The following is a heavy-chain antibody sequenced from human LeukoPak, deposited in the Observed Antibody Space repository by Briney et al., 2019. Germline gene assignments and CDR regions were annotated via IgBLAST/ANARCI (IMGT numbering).Heavy chain of an antibody. CDR1: GFTFSSYA. J-gene: IGHJ4*02. CDR3: AKTTIGYSSGRYPGWPVDY. Sequence: GGSLRLSCAASGFTFSSYAMSWVRQAPGKGLEWVSAICGSGGSTYYADSVKGRFTISRDNSKNTVYLQMNSLRAEDTAVYYCAKTTIGYSSGRYPGWPVDYWGQGTLVTVSS. D-gene: IGHD6-19*01. V-gene: IGHV3-23*01. CDR2: ICGSGGST.